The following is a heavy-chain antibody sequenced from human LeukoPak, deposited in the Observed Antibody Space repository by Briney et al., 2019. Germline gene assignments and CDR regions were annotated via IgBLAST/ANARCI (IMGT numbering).Heavy chain of an antibody. V-gene: IGHV4-31*11. CDR3: ARDGAAAPPHNYYGMDV. CDR1: GDSIVRGGYC. CDR2: IHYSGNT. D-gene: IGHD6-13*01. J-gene: IGHJ6*01. Sequence: SQTLSLTCVVSGDSIVRGGYCWSWIRQRPGKGLEWIGSIHYSGNTFYNPSLKSRIAISADTSKTQFSLKVTSVSAADTAVYYCARDGAAAPPHNYYGMDVWGQGTTVTVSS.